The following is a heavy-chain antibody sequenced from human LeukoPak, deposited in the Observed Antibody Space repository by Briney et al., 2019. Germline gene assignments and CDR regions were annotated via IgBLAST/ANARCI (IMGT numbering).Heavy chain of an antibody. CDR1: GGSFSGYY. Sequence: SETLSLTCAVSGGSFSGYYWTWIRQPPGKGLEWIGEINHSGRTNYNPSLKSRVNMSVDTSKNQFSLKLSSVTAADTAVYYCARPLGYCSDSRCPQSWFDPWGQGTLVTVSS. CDR3: ARPLGYCSDSRCPQSWFDP. CDR2: INHSGRT. J-gene: IGHJ5*02. D-gene: IGHD2-15*01. V-gene: IGHV4-34*01.